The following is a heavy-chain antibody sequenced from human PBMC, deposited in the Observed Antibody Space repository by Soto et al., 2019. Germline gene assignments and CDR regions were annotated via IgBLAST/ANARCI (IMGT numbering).Heavy chain of an antibody. J-gene: IGHJ6*02. CDR1: SYG. CDR2: ISYDGGNK. D-gene: IGHD2-2*01. Sequence: SYGMHWVRQAPGKGLEWVTLISYDGGNKYYADSVKGRFSISGDNSRNTLYLQMNSLRPEDAAVYYCVKSLGFCSSSSCSRDYYYYYGMDVWGHGTTVTVPS. CDR3: VKSLGFCSSSSCSRDYYYYYGMDV. V-gene: IGHV3-30*18.